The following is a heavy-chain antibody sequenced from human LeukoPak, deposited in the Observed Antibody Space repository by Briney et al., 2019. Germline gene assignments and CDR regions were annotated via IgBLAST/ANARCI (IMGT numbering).Heavy chain of an antibody. CDR2: IYYSGST. V-gene: IGHV4-30-4*01. D-gene: IGHD4-17*01. CDR1: GGSISSGGYY. Sequence: SETLSLTCAVSGGSISSGGYYWSWIRQPPGEGLEWIGYIYYSGSTYYHPSLKSRVTISLDTSKNQFSLKLSSVTAADTAVYYCARVTTVTTSFHFDYWGQGTLVTVSS. CDR3: ARVTTVTTSFHFDY. J-gene: IGHJ4*02.